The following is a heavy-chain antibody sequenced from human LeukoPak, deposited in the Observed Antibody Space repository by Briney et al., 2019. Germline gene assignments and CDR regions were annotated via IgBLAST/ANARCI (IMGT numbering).Heavy chain of an antibody. CDR1: GGTFSSYA. Sequence: SVKVSCTASGGTFSSYAISWVRQAPGQGLEWMGGIIPIFGTANYAQKFQGRVTITADKSTSAAYMELSSLRSEDTAVYYCARRGMEIYKGTYRNYYYYYMDVWGKGTTVTVSS. J-gene: IGHJ6*03. D-gene: IGHD3-10*01. CDR3: ARRGMEIYKGTYRNYYYYYMDV. V-gene: IGHV1-69*06. CDR2: IIPIFGTA.